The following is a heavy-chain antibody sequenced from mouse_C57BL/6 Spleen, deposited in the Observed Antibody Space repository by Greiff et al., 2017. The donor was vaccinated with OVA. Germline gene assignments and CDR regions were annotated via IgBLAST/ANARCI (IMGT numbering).Heavy chain of an antibody. CDR3: AIYYDYDGGLPY. V-gene: IGHV5-17*01. D-gene: IGHD2-4*01. Sequence: EVKLVESGGGLVKPGGSLKLSCAASGFTFSDYGMHWVRQAPEKGLEWVAYISSGSSTTYYADTVKGRFTISRDNAKNTLFLQMTSLRSEDTAMYYCAIYYDYDGGLPYWGQGTLVTVSA. J-gene: IGHJ3*01. CDR1: GFTFSDYG. CDR2: ISSGSSTT.